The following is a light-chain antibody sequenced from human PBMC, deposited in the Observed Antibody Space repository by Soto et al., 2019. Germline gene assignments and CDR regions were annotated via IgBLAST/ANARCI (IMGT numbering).Light chain of an antibody. V-gene: IGKV1-39*01. CDR1: QSISSY. Sequence: DIQMTQSPSSLSASVGDRVTITCRASQSISSYLNWYQQKPGKAPKLLSYAASSLQSGVPSRFSGSGSGTDFTLTISSLQPEDFATYYWQQSYSTPPLTFGGGTKVEIK. J-gene: IGKJ4*01. CDR3: QQSYSTPPLT. CDR2: AAS.